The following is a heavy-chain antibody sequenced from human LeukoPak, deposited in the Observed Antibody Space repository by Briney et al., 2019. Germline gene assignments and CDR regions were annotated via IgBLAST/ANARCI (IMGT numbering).Heavy chain of an antibody. CDR3: GVDTKNGLDV. V-gene: IGHV3-11*01. D-gene: IGHD1-1*01. Sequence: PGGSLRLSCAVSGFTFSDYYIDWIRQAPGKGLEWVSHISSSGRLMQYADSVKGRFTIKRDTAQNFMSLRMNSLKPEDPAVYYCGVDTKNGLDVRGRGTTVTVSS. J-gene: IGHJ6*02. CDR2: ISSSGRLM. CDR1: GFTFSDYY.